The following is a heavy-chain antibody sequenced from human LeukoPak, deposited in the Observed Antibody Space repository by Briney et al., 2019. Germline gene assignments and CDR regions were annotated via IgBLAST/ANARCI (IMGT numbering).Heavy chain of an antibody. CDR3: ARDLLISFRGVIDDPLDI. CDR2: ISSSSTYI. J-gene: IGHJ3*02. V-gene: IGHV3-21*01. Sequence: PGGSLRLSCAASGFTFSTYSMNWVRQAPGKGLEGVSFISSSSTYIYYADSVKGRFTISRDNAKNSLYLHMDNLRAEDTAVYYCARDLLISFRGVIDDPLDIWGQGTMVTVSS. D-gene: IGHD3-16*02. CDR1: GFTFSTYS.